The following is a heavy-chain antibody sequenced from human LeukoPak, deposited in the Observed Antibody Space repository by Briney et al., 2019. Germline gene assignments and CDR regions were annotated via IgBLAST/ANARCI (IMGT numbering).Heavy chain of an antibody. CDR3: ARGHAAAGTRTWFDP. CDR2: INHSGST. D-gene: IGHD6-13*01. V-gene: IGHV4-34*01. Sequence: SETLSLTCAVYGGSFSGYYWSWIRQPPGKGLEWIGEINHSGSTNYNPSLKSRVTISVDTSKNQFSLKLSSVTAADTAVYYCARGHAAAGTRTWFDPWGQGTLVTVSS. J-gene: IGHJ5*02. CDR1: GGSFSGYY.